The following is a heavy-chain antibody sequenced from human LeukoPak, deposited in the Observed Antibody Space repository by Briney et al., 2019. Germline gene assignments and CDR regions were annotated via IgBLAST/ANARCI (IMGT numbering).Heavy chain of an antibody. V-gene: IGHV3-23*01. D-gene: IGHD5-24*01. CDR1: GFTFSSSA. J-gene: IGHJ4*02. CDR2: ISGSGSGGST. Sequence: GGSLRLSCAASGFTFSSSALGWVRQAPGKGLEWVSNISGSGSGGSTYYADSVKGRFTISRDNSKNTLYLQMNSLRAEDTAVYYCAKSGYNRFDYWGQGTLVTVSS. CDR3: AKSGYNRFDY.